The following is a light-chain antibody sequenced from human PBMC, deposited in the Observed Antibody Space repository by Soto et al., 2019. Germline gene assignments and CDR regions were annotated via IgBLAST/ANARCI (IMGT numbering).Light chain of an antibody. CDR1: SSDVGGYNY. V-gene: IGLV2-14*01. CDR3: SSFSSSTTLYA. J-gene: IGLJ1*01. Sequence: QSALAQPASVSGSPGQSITISCTGTSSDVGGYNYVSWYQQHPGKAPKLMIHEVSNRPSGVSNRFSGSKSGNTASLTISGLQAEDEADYYCSSFSSSTTLYAFGTGTKVTVL. CDR2: EVS.